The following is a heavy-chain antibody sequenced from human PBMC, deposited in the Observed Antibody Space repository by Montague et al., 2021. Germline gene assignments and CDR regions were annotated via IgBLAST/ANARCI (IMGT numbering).Heavy chain of an antibody. V-gene: IGHV6-1*01. CDR2: TYYRSEWYN. Sequence: CAISGDSVASKSAGWKWDKQSPSIGLEWVVGTYYRSEWYNDYAVSVKSRITINPDTSKNQFSLQLNSVTPEDTAVYYCARGGSWLYYFDYWGQGTLVTVSS. J-gene: IGHJ4*02. CDR1: GDSVASKSAG. D-gene: IGHD6-13*01. CDR3: ARGGSWLYYFDY.